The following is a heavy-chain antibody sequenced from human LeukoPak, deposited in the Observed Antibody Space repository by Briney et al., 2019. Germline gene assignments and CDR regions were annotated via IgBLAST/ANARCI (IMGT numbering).Heavy chain of an antibody. J-gene: IGHJ4*02. CDR2: IFYTGST. CDR3: VRQYYYEKFDY. CDR1: GDSITTTSYY. D-gene: IGHD3-22*01. V-gene: IGHV4-39*01. Sequence: SETLSLTCTVSGDSITTTSYYWAWIRQPPGKGLEWIGNIFYTGSTYYSPSLKSRVTISVDTSRNDISLKLRSVTAADTAVYYCVRQYYYEKFDYWGQGTLVAVTS.